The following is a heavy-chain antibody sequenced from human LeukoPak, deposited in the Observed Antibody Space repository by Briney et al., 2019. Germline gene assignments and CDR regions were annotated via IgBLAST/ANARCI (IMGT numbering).Heavy chain of an antibody. CDR1: GFAFSVYK. CDR2: ISSSGGTR. V-gene: IGHV3-48*03. J-gene: IGHJ4*02. CDR3: ATLAVASSFDY. D-gene: IGHD6-19*01. Sequence: TGGSLRLSCAASGFAFSVYKMYWVRQAPGKGLEWVSYISSSGGTRYYADSVKGRFTISRDNAKNSLYLQMNSLRAEDTAVYYCATLAVASSFDYWGQGTLVTVSS.